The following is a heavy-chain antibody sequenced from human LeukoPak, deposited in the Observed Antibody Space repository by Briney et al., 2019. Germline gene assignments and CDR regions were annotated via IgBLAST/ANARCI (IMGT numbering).Heavy chain of an antibody. CDR2: IYSGGST. V-gene: IGHV3-53*01. J-gene: IGHJ3*02. Sequence: RSGGSLRLSCAASGFTVSSNYMSWVRQAPGKGLEWVSVIYSGGSTYYADSVKGRFTISRDNSKSTLYIQMNSLRAEDTAVYYCARGGSYLSAFDIWGQGTMVTVSS. CDR1: GFTVSSNY. CDR3: ARGGSYLSAFDI. D-gene: IGHD1-26*01.